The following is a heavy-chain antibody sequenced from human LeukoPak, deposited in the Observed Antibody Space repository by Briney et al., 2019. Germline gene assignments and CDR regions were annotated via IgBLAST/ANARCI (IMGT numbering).Heavy chain of an antibody. V-gene: IGHV4-61*02. CDR1: GASISIGSFY. D-gene: IGHD2-15*01. J-gene: IGHJ4*02. CDR2: IYTSGST. Sequence: PSETLSLTCTVSGASISIGSFYWSWIRQPAGTGLEWIGRIYTSGSTNYSPSLKSRVTISVDTSKNQFSLKLSSVTAADTAMYYCAREGDSGYCSGGSCYGWRNLDYWGQGTLVTVSS. CDR3: AREGDSGYCSGGSCYGWRNLDY.